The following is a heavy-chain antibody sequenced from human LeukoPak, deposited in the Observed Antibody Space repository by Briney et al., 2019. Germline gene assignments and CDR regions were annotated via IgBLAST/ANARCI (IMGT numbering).Heavy chain of an antibody. CDR3: AKVPGGRAYYYGMGV. CDR2: ISGSGGST. CDR1: GFTFSSYA. D-gene: IGHD3-16*01. V-gene: IGHV3-23*01. Sequence: GGSLRLSCAASGFTFSSYAMSWVRQAPGKGLEGVSAISGSGGSTYYADSVKGRFTISRDNSKNTLYLQMNSLRAEDTAVYYCAKVPGGRAYYYGMGVWGQGTTVTVSS. J-gene: IGHJ6*02.